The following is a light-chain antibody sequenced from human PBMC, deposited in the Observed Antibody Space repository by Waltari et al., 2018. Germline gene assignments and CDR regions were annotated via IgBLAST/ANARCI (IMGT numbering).Light chain of an antibody. V-gene: IGLV1-40*01. CDR2: GNS. CDR3: QSYDSSLSGSI. J-gene: IGLJ2*01. Sequence: QSALTQPPSVSGAPGPRVTIPCPGSSPTIRPGSELHWYQLLPVTAPNLLTYGNSNRPSGVPDRFSGSNSGTSAALAITGLQAEDEADYYCQSYDSSLSGSIFGGGTKLTVL. CDR1: SPTIRPGSE.